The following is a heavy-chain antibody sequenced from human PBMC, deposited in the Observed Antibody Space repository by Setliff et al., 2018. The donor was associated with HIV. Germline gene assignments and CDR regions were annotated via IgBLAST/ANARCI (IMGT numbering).Heavy chain of an antibody. CDR3: AKEGEWPRSRGYMDV. J-gene: IGHJ6*03. D-gene: IGHD5-12*01. V-gene: IGHV3-30*18. CDR1: GFTFSNYG. CDR2: ISYDGLSM. Sequence: PGGSLRLSCAASGFTFSNYGIHGVRQAPGKGLEWVAFISYDGLSMYYGDSVKGRFTISRDNSKNTMFLQMKSLRGEDTAVYYCAKEGEWPRSRGYMDVRGKGTTVTVSS.